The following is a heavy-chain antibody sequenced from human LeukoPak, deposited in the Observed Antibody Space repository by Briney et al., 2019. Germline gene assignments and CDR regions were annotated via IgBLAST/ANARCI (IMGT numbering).Heavy chain of an antibody. D-gene: IGHD2-15*01. V-gene: IGHV1-18*01. CDR2: ISAYDGGT. CDR1: GYSFTRYG. CDR3: ARLAQCYLLEASDI. J-gene: IGHJ3*02. Sequence: GASVKVSCKASGYSFTRYGFSWVRQAPGQGLEWLGWISAYDGGTNYEQKFQGRLTMTTETSTTTAYMELRSLRSDDTAVYYCARLAQCYLLEASDIWGQGTMVTVSS.